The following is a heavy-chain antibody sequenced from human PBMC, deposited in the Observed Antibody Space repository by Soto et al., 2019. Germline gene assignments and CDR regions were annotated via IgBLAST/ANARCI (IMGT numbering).Heavy chain of an antibody. D-gene: IGHD2-15*01. V-gene: IGHV4-38-2*01. CDR3: ARYAYCSGGSCSTKNNWLDP. CDR1: GYSISSGYY. CDR2: IHHSGST. Sequence: SETLSLTCAVSGYSISSGYYWGWIRQPPGKGLEWIGSIHHSGSTYYNPSLKSRVTISVDTSKNQFSLKLSSMTAADTAVYYCARYAYCSGGSCSTKNNWLDPWGQGPLVTVYS. J-gene: IGHJ5*02.